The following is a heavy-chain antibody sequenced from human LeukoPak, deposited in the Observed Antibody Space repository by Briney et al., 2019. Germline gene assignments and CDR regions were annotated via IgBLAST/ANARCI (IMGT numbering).Heavy chain of an antibody. CDR2: ISGSGGGT. CDR1: GFTFSIYA. J-gene: IGHJ4*02. V-gene: IGHV3-23*01. D-gene: IGHD5-18*01. CDR3: AKGGYSYGFSYFDY. Sequence: GGSLRLSCAASGFTFSIYAMSWVRQAPGKGLEWVSAISGSGGGTYYADSVKGRFTISRDNSKNTLYLQMNSLRAEDTAVYYCAKGGYSYGFSYFDYWGQGTLITVSS.